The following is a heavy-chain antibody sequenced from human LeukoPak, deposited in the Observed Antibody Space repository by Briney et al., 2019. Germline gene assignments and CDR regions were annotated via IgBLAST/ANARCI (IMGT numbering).Heavy chain of an antibody. CDR3: ATHYDILTGRLVGASNI. J-gene: IGHJ3*02. D-gene: IGHD3-9*01. Sequence: QPGGSLRLSCAASGFTVSSNYMSWVRQAPGKGLEWVSVIYSGGSTYYADSVKGRFTISRDNSKNTLYLQMNSLRAEDTAVYYCATHYDILTGRLVGASNIWGQGTKVTVSS. V-gene: IGHV3-53*01. CDR1: GFTVSSNY. CDR2: IYSGGST.